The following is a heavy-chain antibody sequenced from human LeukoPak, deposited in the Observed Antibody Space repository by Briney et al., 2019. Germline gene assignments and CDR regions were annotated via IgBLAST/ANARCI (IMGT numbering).Heavy chain of an antibody. CDR2: IYYSGSI. V-gene: IGHV4-59*01. CDR1: GGSISSYY. J-gene: IGHJ4*02. D-gene: IGHD3-22*01. Sequence: SETLSLTCTVSGGSISSYYWSWIRQPPGKGLEWIGYIYYSGSINYNPSLKSRVTISVDTSKNQFSLKLSSVTAADTAVYYCARAEDYDSSGSFDYWGQGTLVTVSS. CDR3: ARAEDYDSSGSFDY.